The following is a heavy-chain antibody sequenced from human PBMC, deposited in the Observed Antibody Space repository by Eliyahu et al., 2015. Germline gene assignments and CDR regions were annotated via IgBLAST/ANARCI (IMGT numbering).Heavy chain of an antibody. J-gene: IGHJ3*02. D-gene: IGHD3-22*01. CDR1: GFXFSNXW. CDR2: IKPDGREK. Sequence: EVQLVXSGGGLVQPGGSLXLSCAASGFXFSNXWMSWVRQAPGKGLEWVANIKPDGREKHYVDSVKGRFTISRDXAKNSLFLQMRSLRAEDTALYYCARGDYFDSSGDYIDAFDIWGQGTMVTVSS. V-gene: IGHV3-7*03. CDR3: ARGDYFDSSGDYIDAFDI.